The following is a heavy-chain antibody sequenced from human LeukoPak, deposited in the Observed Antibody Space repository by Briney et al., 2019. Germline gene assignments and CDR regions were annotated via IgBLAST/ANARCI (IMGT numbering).Heavy chain of an antibody. D-gene: IGHD3-3*01. CDR2: IKPDGGEK. V-gene: IGHV3-7*01. CDR3: TRGSRWSGIHEY. Sequence: GESLRLSCAASGFTFSSYMMTWVRHAPEKGLEWVAKIKPDGGEKFYVDSVRGRFTISRDNAKNSLYLQMNSLRAEDTAVYYCTRGSRWSGIHEYWGQGSMVIVPS. J-gene: IGHJ4*02. CDR1: GFTFSSYM.